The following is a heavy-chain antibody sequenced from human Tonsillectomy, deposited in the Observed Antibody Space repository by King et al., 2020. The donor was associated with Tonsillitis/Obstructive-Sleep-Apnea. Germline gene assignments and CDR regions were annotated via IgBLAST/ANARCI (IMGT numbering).Heavy chain of an antibody. Sequence: QLVQSGAEVKKPGASVKVSCKASDYTFTSYGISWVRQAPGQGLEWMGWISSYNGNTNYAQNLQGRVTMTTDTSTSTAYMELRSLRSDDTAVYYCARSSPVDTPMVYYYYYMDVWGKGTPVTVSS. J-gene: IGHJ6*03. CDR3: ARSSPVDTPMVYYYYYMDV. V-gene: IGHV1-18*01. CDR2: ISSYNGNT. D-gene: IGHD5-18*01. CDR1: DYTFTSYG.